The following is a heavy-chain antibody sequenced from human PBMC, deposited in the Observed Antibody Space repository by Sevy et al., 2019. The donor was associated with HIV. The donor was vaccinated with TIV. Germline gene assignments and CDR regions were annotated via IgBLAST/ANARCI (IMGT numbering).Heavy chain of an antibody. J-gene: IGHJ4*02. CDR2: FDPEDDEK. Sequence: ASVKVSCKVSGRTPTQLSIHWVRQAPGKGLEWMGTFDPEDDEKIYAQKFQARATMTEDTSTDTAYMELSRLRSEDTAVYYCATTKDYYESSGYPFDYWGQGTLVTVSS. D-gene: IGHD5-12*01. CDR3: ATTKDYYESSGYPFDY. CDR1: GRTPTQLS. V-gene: IGHV1-24*01.